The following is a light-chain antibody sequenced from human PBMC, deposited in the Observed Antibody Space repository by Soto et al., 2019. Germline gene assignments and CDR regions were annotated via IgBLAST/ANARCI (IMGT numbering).Light chain of an antibody. CDR1: QRASRQY. V-gene: IGKV3-20*01. CDR2: SVS. Sequence: VLTQSPDTLSLSPGDRATLSCRANQRASRQYLSWYQQRPGQPPSLLIYSVSMRADGIPDRFSGSGSGSEFTLTINRIEPEDFAVYYCQDFDSPQWTFGQGTKIE. CDR3: QDFDSPQWT. J-gene: IGKJ1*01.